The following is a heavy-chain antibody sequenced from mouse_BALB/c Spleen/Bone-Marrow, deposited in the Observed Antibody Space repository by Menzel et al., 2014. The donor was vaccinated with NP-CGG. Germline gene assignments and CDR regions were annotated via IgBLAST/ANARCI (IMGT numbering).Heavy chain of an antibody. CDR2: NFPGDSTT. V-gene: IGHV1S56*01. D-gene: IGHD1-2*01. Sequence: QVQLQQSGVELVKPGASVKLSCKASGNTFTSYDINWVRQRPEQGLEWIGWNFPGDSTTKYNEKFKGKATLSTDKPSSTVHMQLSRLTSEDSAVYFCVRSRLRDWYFDVWGAGTTVTISS. J-gene: IGHJ1*01. CDR3: VRSRLRDWYFDV. CDR1: GNTFTSYD.